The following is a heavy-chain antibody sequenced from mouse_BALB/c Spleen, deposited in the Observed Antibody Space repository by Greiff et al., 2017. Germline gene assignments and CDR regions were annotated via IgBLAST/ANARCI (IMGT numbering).Heavy chain of an antibody. Sequence: EVQLVESGGGLVKPGGSLKLSCAASGFTFSDYYMYWVRQTPEKRLEWVATISDGGSYTYYPDSVKGRFTISRDNAKNNLYLQMSSLKSEDTAMYYCARGDSSGSSFAYWGQGTLVTVSA. CDR2: ISDGGSYT. J-gene: IGHJ3*01. CDR3: ARGDSSGSSFAY. CDR1: GFTFSDYY. V-gene: IGHV5-4*02. D-gene: IGHD3-2*01.